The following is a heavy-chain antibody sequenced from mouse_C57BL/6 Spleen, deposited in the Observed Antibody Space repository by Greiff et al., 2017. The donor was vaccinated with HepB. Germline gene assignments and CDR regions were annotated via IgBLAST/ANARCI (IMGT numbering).Heavy chain of an antibody. J-gene: IGHJ1*03. CDR1: GFTFSNYW. CDR3: TGGGRWYFDV. Sequence: EVMLVESGGGLVQPGGSMKLSCVASGFTFSNYWMNWVRQSPEKGLEWVAQIRLKSDNYPTHYAESVKGRFTISRDDSKSSVYLQMTNLRAEDTGIYYCTGGGRWYFDVWGTGTTVTVSS. V-gene: IGHV6-3*01. CDR2: IRLKSDNYPT.